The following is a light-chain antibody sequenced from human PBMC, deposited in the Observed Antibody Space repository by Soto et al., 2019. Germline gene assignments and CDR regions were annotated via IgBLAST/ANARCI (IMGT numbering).Light chain of an antibody. V-gene: IGLV8-61*02. CDR1: SGSVSTSYY. J-gene: IGLJ2*01. CDR2: NTT. CDR3: ALYVGSGTVV. Sequence: QAVVTQAPSFSVSPGGTVILTCGLTSGSVSTSYYPSWYQQSPGLAPRTLIYNTTTRSSGVPDCFSGSILGNKAALTITGAQSDDESDYLCALYVGSGTVVFGGGTKVTVL.